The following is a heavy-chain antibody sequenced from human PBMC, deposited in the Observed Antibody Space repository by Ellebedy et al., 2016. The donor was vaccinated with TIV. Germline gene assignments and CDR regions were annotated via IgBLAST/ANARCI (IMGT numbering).Heavy chain of an antibody. J-gene: IGHJ6*03. V-gene: IGHV4-4*09. CDR2: IYHTGFA. CDR3: AEGALWARIDNYHYYMGV. Sequence: SETLSLTCTVSGGSISSSHWTWIRQPPGKGLEWIGHIYHTGFANYNPSLKIRVTLSLDTSKNQFSLNVKSVDDADTAIYYCAEGALWARIDNYHYYMGVWGKGTAVTVSS. D-gene: IGHD2-21*01. CDR1: GGSISSSH.